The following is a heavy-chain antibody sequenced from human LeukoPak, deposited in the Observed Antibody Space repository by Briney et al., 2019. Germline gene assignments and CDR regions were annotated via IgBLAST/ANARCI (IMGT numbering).Heavy chain of an antibody. D-gene: IGHD6-6*01. J-gene: IGHJ4*02. CDR1: GGSISSGDYY. V-gene: IGHV4-30-4*01. Sequence: PSETLSLTCTVSGGSISSGDYYWSWLRQPPGKGLEWIGYIYYSGGTYYNPSLKSRVTISVDTSKNQFSLKLSSVTAADTAVYYCARGYEYSSSSAFDYWGQGTLVTVSS. CDR3: ARGYEYSSSSAFDY. CDR2: IYYSGGT.